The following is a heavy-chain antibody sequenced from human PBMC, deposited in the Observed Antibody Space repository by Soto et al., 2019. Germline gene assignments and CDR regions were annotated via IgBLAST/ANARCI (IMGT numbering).Heavy chain of an antibody. CDR2: IYYSGST. CDR3: ARDPQNNYFDY. Sequence: PSESLSLTCAVSGGSINSWGYYWSWIRQHPGKGLEWIGYIYYSGSTYYNPSLKSRVTISVDTSKNQFSLKLSSVTAADTAVYYCARDPQNNYFDYWGQGTLVTVSS. J-gene: IGHJ4*02. V-gene: IGHV4-31*11. CDR1: GGSINSWGYY.